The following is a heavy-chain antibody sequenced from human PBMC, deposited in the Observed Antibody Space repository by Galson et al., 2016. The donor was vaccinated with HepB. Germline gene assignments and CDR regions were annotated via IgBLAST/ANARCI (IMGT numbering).Heavy chain of an antibody. CDR1: GFTFSDYY. D-gene: IGHD4-17*01. Sequence: SLRLSCAASGFTFSDYYMSWVRQPPGKGLEYIAYIDSSRTITYYADSVKGRFTISRDNAKNSLYLQMNSLRTEDTALYYCAKDSRDYGDYVNYWGQGTLVTVSS. V-gene: IGHV3-11*01. CDR3: AKDSRDYGDYVNY. J-gene: IGHJ4*02. CDR2: IDSSRTIT.